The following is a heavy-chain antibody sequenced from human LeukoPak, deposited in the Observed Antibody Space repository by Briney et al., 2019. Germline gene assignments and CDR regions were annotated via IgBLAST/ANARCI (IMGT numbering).Heavy chain of an antibody. CDR1: GFTFSSYG. D-gene: IGHD3-22*01. CDR2: ISSSSSTI. Sequence: GGSLRLSCAASGFTFSSYGMNWVRQAPGKGLEWVSYISSSSSTIYYADSVKGRFTISRDNAKNSLYLQMNSLGDDDTAVYYCARDRSSGYYGTFDYWGQGTLVTVS. CDR3: ARDRSSGYYGTFDY. V-gene: IGHV3-48*02. J-gene: IGHJ4*02.